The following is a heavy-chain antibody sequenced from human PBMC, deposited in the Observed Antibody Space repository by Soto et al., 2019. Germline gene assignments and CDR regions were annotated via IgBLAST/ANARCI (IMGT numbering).Heavy chain of an antibody. J-gene: IGHJ4*02. CDR1: GFPFSGYA. D-gene: IGHD4-17*01. CDR3: AKSYYGDYDHRLLFDH. V-gene: IGHV3-23*01. CDR2: ISGSVSST. Sequence: EVQLLESGGGLVQPGGSLRLSCAASGFPFSGYAINWVRQAQGKGLEWVSMISGSVSSTNYADSVKGRFTISRDNSRDTVYLQMNSLRAEDTAVYYCAKSYYGDYDHRLLFDHWGQGTLVTVSS.